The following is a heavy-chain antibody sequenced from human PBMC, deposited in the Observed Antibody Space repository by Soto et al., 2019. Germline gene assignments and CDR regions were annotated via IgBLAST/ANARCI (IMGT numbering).Heavy chain of an antibody. CDR1: GYTFTSYY. V-gene: IGHV1-46*01. J-gene: IGHJ6*03. CDR2: INASSGST. Sequence: ASVKVSCKASGYTFTSYYMHWVRQAPGQGLEWMGIINASSGSTRYSQKFQGRVTITRDTSASTAYMELSSLRSEDTAVYYCARKGVAARPGYYYYYYYTDVWGKGTTVTVSS. CDR3: ARKGVAARPGYYYYYYYTDV. D-gene: IGHD6-6*01.